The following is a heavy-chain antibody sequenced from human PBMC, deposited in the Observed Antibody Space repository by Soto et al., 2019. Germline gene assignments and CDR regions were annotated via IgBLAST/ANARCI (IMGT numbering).Heavy chain of an antibody. CDR2: IYSGGST. CDR3: ATRIPLVPRQFAFAI. D-gene: IGHD2-8*02. Sequence: GGSLRLSCAASGFTVSSNYMSWVRQAPGKGLEWVSVIYSGGSTYYADSVKGRFTISRDNSKNTLYLQMNSLRAADTAVYYCATRIPLVPRQFAFAIWRQGTMFPSSS. V-gene: IGHV3-66*01. CDR1: GFTVSSNY. J-gene: IGHJ3*02.